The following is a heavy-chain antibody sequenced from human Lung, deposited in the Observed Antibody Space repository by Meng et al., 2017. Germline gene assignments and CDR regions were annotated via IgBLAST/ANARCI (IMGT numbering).Heavy chain of an antibody. V-gene: IGHV4-34*01. CDR3: ARPKQANWYFDL. Sequence: QVQLQQWGAGLLKPPETLSLTCAVYGGSFSGYYWSWIRQPPGKGLEWIGEINHSGSTNYNPSLKSRVTISVDTSKNQFSLKLSSVTAADTAVYYCARPKQANWYFDLWGRGTLVTVSS. CDR1: GGSFSGYY. J-gene: IGHJ2*01. D-gene: IGHD1/OR15-1a*01. CDR2: INHSGST.